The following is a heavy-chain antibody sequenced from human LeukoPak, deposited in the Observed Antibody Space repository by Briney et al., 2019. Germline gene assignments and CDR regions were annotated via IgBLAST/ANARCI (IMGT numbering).Heavy chain of an antibody. V-gene: IGHV3-30*04. CDR3: AKAMVREYYYYYGMDV. D-gene: IGHD3-10*01. Sequence: GRSLRLSCAASGFTFRNYAMNWVRQAPGKGLEWVAVLSHDAKNKFYAGSVKGRFTISRDNSKNTLDLQMNSLRPEDTAVYYCAKAMVREYYYYYGMDVWGQGTTVTVSS. CDR1: GFTFRNYA. CDR2: LSHDAKNK. J-gene: IGHJ6*02.